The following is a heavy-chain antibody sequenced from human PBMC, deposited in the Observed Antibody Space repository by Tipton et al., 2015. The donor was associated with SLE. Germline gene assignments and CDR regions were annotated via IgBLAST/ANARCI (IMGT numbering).Heavy chain of an antibody. Sequence: QVQLVQSGPEVKKPGASVKVSCKASGYTFTGYYMHWVRQAPGQGLEWMGWINPNSGGTNYAQKFQGRVTMTTDTSTSTAYMELRSLRSDDTAVYYCARNKTAAGWFDAGMDVWGQGTTVTVSS. V-gene: IGHV1-2*02. CDR3: ARNKTAAGWFDAGMDV. CDR2: INPNSGGT. CDR1: GYTFTGYY. D-gene: IGHD6-13*01. J-gene: IGHJ6*02.